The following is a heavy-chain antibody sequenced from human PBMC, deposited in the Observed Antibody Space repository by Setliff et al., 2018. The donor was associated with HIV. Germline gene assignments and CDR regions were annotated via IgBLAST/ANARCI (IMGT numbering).Heavy chain of an antibody. CDR3: ARDFFLDY. V-gene: IGHV3-48*03. CDR2: ISGSGETI. CDR1: GFTFSSYA. Sequence: GGSLRLSCAASGFTFSSYAMSWVRQAPGKGLEWLSFISGSGETIYYADSVKGRFTISRDNAKNSLYLQMNSLRAEGTAVYYCARDFFLDYWGQGTLVTVSS. J-gene: IGHJ4*02.